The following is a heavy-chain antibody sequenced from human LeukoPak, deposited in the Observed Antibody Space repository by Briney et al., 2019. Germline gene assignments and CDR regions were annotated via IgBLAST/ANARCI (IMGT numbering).Heavy chain of an antibody. Sequence: GGSLRLSCAASGFTFSSYSMNWVRQAPGKGLEWVSYISSSSSTIYYADSVKGRFTISRDNAKNSLYLQMNSLRAEDTAVYYCASTRYSSFFDYWGQGTLVTVSS. J-gene: IGHJ4*02. CDR3: ASTRYSSFFDY. CDR1: GFTFSSYS. V-gene: IGHV3-48*01. CDR2: ISSSSSTI. D-gene: IGHD5-18*01.